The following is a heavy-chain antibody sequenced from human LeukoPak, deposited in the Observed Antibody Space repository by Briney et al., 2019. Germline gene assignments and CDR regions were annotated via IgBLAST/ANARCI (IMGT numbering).Heavy chain of an antibody. CDR1: GFTFNTFN. CDR2: ITSGGDYI. J-gene: IGHJ4*02. V-gene: IGHV3-21*01. D-gene: IGHD3-9*01. CDR3: ARGHYDVLAASYKWTPDY. Sequence: GGLLRLSCAASGFTFNTFNMNWVRQAPGKGLEWVSSITSGGDYIYYADSVKGRFTTSRDNAKNSLSLQLNSLRVEDTAVYYCARGHYDVLAASYKWTPDYWGQGTLVTVSS.